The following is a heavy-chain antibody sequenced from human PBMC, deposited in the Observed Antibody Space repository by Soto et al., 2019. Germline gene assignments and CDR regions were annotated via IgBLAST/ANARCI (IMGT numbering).Heavy chain of an antibody. J-gene: IGHJ6*04. CDR3: ARDVAAAGSVDVDD. V-gene: IGHV3-11*01. D-gene: IGHD6-13*01. CDR1: GFTFSDYY. CDR2: ISSSGSTI. Sequence: GGSLRLSCAASGFTFSDYYMSWIRQAPGKGLEWVSYISSSGSTIYYADSVKGRFTISRDNAKNSLYLQMNSLRAEDTAVYYCARDVAAAGSVDVDDCGKGTTVTVSS.